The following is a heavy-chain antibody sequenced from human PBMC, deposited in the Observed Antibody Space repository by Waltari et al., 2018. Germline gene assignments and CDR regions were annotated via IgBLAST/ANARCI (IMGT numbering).Heavy chain of an antibody. CDR2: INHSGST. CDR3: ARETRSRKGYCSSTSCYTGSYYFDY. D-gene: IGHD2-2*02. CDR1: GGSFSGYY. Sequence: QVQLQQWGAGLLKPSETLSLTCAVYGGSFSGYYWSWIRQPPGKGLEWIGEINHSGSTNYNPSLKSRVTISVDTSKSQFSLKLSSVTAADTAVYYCARETRSRKGYCSSTSCYTGSYYFDYWGQGTLVTVSS. V-gene: IGHV4-34*01. J-gene: IGHJ4*02.